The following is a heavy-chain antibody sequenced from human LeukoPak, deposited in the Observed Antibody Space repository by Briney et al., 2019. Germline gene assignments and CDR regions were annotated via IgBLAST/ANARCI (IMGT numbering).Heavy chain of an antibody. J-gene: IGHJ4*02. CDR3: ARDPRGGYSSRRFDY. D-gene: IGHD6-13*01. V-gene: IGHV7-4-1*02. Sequence: ASVKVSCKASGYTFTSYAMNWVRQAPGQGLEWMGWINTNTGNPTYAQGFTGRFVFSLDTSVSTAYLQISSLKAEDTAVYYCARDPRGGYSSRRFDYWGQGTLVTVSS. CDR2: INTNTGNP. CDR1: GYTFTSYA.